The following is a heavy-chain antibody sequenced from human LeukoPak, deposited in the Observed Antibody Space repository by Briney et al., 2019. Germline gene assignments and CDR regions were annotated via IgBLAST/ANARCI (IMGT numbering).Heavy chain of an antibody. CDR2: IKQDESAK. V-gene: IGHV3-7*01. CDR1: GFTFSSYW. J-gene: IGHJ6*03. CDR3: ARGPPLPGFSHYYMDV. Sequence: GGSLRLSCAASGFTFSSYWMTWVRQAPGKGLQWVATIKQDESAKYYVGSVKGRFTISRDNAKNSLYLQMNSLRAEDTAVYHCARGPPLPGFSHYYMDVWGKGTTVTVSS. D-gene: IGHD6-25*01.